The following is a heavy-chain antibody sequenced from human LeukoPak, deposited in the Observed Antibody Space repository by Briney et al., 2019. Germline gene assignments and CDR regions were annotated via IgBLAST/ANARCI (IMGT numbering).Heavy chain of an antibody. CDR2: INHSGST. V-gene: IGHV4-34*01. J-gene: IGHJ4*02. CDR1: GGSFSGYY. D-gene: IGHD5-12*01. Sequence: SETLSLTCAVYGGSFSGYYWSWIRQPPGEGLEWIGEINHSGSTNYNPSLKSRVTISVDTSKNQFSLKLSSVTAADTAVYYRARRREYSGYDYKEFDWWGQGTLVTVSS. CDR3: ARRREYSGYDYKEFDW.